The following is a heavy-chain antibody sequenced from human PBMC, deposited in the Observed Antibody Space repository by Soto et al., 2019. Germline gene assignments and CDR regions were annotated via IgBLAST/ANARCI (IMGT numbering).Heavy chain of an antibody. CDR1: GGTIRGFY. Sequence: PLVTLRDSWTVFGGTIRGFYGRRIRQTPGKGLEWIGEINHSGSTNYNPSLKSRVTISVDTSKNQFSLKLSSVTAADTAVYFCARVLIGPRNYGTRDALDFWGQRTMVTV. J-gene: IGHJ3*01. CDR2: INHSGST. CDR3: ARVLIGPRNYGTRDALDF. V-gene: IGHV4-34*01. D-gene: IGHD4-17*01.